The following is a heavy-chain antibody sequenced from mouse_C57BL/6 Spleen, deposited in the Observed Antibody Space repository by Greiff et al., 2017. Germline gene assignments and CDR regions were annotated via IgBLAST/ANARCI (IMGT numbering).Heavy chain of an antibody. V-gene: IGHV1-52*01. CDR1: GYTFTSYW. Sequence: VQLQQPGAELVRPGSSVKLSCKASGYTFTSYWMHWVKQRPIQGLEWIGNIDPSDSETHYNQKFKDKATLTVDKSSSTAYMQLSSLTSEDSAFYYCARGGYGGYYYAMDYWGQGTSVTVSS. CDR2: IDPSDSET. J-gene: IGHJ4*01. CDR3: ARGGYGGYYYAMDY. D-gene: IGHD1-1*02.